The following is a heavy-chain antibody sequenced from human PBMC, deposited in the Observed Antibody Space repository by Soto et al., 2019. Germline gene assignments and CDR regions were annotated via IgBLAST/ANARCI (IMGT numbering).Heavy chain of an antibody. Sequence: SETLSLTCTVSGGSTSSGDYYWSWIRQPPGKGLEWIGYIYYSGSTYYNPSLKSRVTISVDTSKNQFSLKLSSVTAADTAVYYCARERLGENNWFDPWGQGTLVTVSS. D-gene: IGHD3-16*01. CDR2: IYYSGST. V-gene: IGHV4-30-4*01. CDR1: GGSTSSGDYY. CDR3: ARERLGENNWFDP. J-gene: IGHJ5*02.